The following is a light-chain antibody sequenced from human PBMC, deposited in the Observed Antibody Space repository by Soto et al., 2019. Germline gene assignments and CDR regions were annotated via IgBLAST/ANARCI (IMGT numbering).Light chain of an antibody. CDR1: GGHSSYA. Sequence: QPVLTQSPSASASLGASVKLTCTLSGGHSSYAIAWHQQQPEKGPRYLMKLNSDGSHSKGDGIPDRFSGSSSGAERYLTISRLQSEDEADYYCQTWGTGIHVVFGGGTKLTVL. CDR3: QTWGTGIHVV. V-gene: IGLV4-69*01. J-gene: IGLJ2*01. CDR2: LNSDGSH.